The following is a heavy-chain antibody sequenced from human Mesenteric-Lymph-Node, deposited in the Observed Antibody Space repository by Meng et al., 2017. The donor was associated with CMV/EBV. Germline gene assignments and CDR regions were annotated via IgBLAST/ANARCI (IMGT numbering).Heavy chain of an antibody. J-gene: IGHJ4*02. CDR3: VRDGLDY. CDR2: ITPSGDSA. D-gene: IGHD6-19*01. V-gene: IGHV1-46*01. CDR1: GYSFPSYY. Sequence: SVKVSCKASGYSFPSYYTHWVRQAPGQGLEWMGIITPSGDSASYAQKYQGRVGMTRDTSTSTVYMELSSLSSEDTAVYYCVRDGLDYWGQGTLVTVSS.